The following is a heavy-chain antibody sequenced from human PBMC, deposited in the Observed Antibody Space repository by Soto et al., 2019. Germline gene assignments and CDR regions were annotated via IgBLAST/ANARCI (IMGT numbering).Heavy chain of an antibody. J-gene: IGHJ6*04. CDR1: VFTFCIYS. CDR3: ATDLPGGEEYNYGIDV. V-gene: IGHV3-23*01. D-gene: IGHD2-21*01. CDR2: ISGSVCSR. Sequence: VGSLIRSCSSSVFTFCIYSIGLFLQAPVNGPEWVSFISGSVCSRYYADSVKGRFTVSIDNSKNTLYLQMNSLRAEDTAIYYCATDLPGGEEYNYGIDVRGKGLAVPVS.